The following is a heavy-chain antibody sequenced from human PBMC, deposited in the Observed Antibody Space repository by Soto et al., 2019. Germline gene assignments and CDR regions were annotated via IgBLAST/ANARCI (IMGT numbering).Heavy chain of an antibody. V-gene: IGHV3-48*02. CDR2: ISNSSSTI. J-gene: IGHJ6*02. Sequence: EVQLVESGGGLVQPGGSLRLSCAAPGFTFSSYSMNWVRQAPGKGLEWVLYISNSSSTIYYADSVKGRFTISRDNAKNSLYLQMNSLRDEDTAVYYCARDSPGRYCSSTSCPRMDVWGQGTTVTVSS. CDR1: GFTFSSYS. CDR3: ARDSPGRYCSSTSCPRMDV. D-gene: IGHD2-2*01.